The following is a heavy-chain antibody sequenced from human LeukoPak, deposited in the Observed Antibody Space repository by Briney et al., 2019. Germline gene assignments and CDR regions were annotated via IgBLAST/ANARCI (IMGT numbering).Heavy chain of an antibody. Sequence: GGSLRLSCAASGFTFSSYSMNWVRQAPGKGLEWVSYISSSSSTIYYADSVKGRFTISRDNAKNSLYLQMNSLRAEDTAVYYCARDALYYYDSSGFNWFDPWGQGTLVTVPS. D-gene: IGHD3-22*01. J-gene: IGHJ5*02. V-gene: IGHV3-48*01. CDR2: ISSSSSTI. CDR3: ARDALYYYDSSGFNWFDP. CDR1: GFTFSSYS.